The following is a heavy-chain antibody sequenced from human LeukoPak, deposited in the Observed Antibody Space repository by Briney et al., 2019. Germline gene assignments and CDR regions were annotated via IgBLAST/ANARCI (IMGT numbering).Heavy chain of an antibody. Sequence: GASVKVSCKASGYTFTSYGISWVRQAPGQGLEWMGWISAYNGNTNYAQKLQGRVTMTTDTSTSTAYMELRSLRSDDTAVYYCARDLEIAVAGTSRYFDLWGRGTLVTVSS. CDR1: GYTFTSYG. D-gene: IGHD6-19*01. J-gene: IGHJ2*01. V-gene: IGHV1-18*01. CDR2: ISAYNGNT. CDR3: ARDLEIAVAGTSRYFDL.